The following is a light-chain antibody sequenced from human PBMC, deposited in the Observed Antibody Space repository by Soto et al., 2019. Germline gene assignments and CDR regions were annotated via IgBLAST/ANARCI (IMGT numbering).Light chain of an antibody. J-gene: IGKJ1*01. CDR1: QSVSSSY. CDR2: GAS. V-gene: IGKV3-20*01. CDR3: QQYGSSPTWT. Sequence: EIVLPQSPGTLSLSPGERATLSCRASQSVSSSYLAWYQQKAGQAPRLLIYGASSRATGIPDRFSGSGSGTDFTLTISRLEPEDFAVYYCQQYGSSPTWTFGQGTKVDIK.